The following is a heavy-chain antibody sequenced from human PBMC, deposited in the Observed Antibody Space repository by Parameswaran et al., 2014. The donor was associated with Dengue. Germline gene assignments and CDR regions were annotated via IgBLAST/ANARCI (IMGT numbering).Heavy chain of an antibody. CDR3: ALTLNWNYLDY. V-gene: IGHV1-3*01. CDR2: INAGNGNT. J-gene: IGHJ4*02. D-gene: IGHD1-1*01. Sequence: WVRQAPGQGLQWMGFINAGNGNTKYSQNFQGRLTITRDTSARTAYMELSSLQSEDTAVYYCALTLNWNYLDYWGQGALVTVSS.